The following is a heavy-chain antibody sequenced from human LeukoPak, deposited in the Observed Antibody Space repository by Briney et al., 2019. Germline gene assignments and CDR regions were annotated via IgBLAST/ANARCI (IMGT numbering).Heavy chain of an antibody. Sequence: KPSETLSLTCAVYGGSFSGYYWSWIRQPPGKGLEWIGGINHSGSTNYNPSLKSRVTISVDTSKNQFSLKLSSVTAADTAVYYCARGDYGGSGYWGQGTLVTVSS. CDR2: INHSGST. V-gene: IGHV4-34*01. D-gene: IGHD4-17*01. CDR3: ARGDYGGSGY. J-gene: IGHJ4*02. CDR1: GGSFSGYY.